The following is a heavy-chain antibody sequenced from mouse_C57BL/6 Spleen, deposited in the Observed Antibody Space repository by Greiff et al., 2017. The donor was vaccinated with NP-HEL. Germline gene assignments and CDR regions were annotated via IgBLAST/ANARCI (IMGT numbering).Heavy chain of an antibody. CDR2: IDPSDSYT. J-gene: IGHJ3*01. D-gene: IGHD1-1*01. CDR1: GYTFTSYW. CDR3: ARRGYYGSSSAWFAY. Sequence: QVQLQQPGAELVMPGASVKLSCKASGYTFTSYWMHWVKQRPGQGLEWIGEIDPSDSYTNYNQKFKGKSTLTVDKSSSTAYMQLSSLTSEDSAGYYCARRGYYGSSSAWFAYWGKGTLVTVAA. V-gene: IGHV1-69*01.